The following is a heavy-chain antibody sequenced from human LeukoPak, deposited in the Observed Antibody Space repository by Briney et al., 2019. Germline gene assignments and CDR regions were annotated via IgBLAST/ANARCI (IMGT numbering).Heavy chain of an antibody. CDR3: ARDRGYDPHYYFDY. V-gene: IGHV3-33*01. CDR1: GFTFSSYA. Sequence: GGSLRLSCAASGFTFSSYAMHWVRQALGKGLEWVALIWYDGNKKYFEDSVKARFTISRDNSKSTLYLQMNSLRAEDTAVYYCARDRGYDPHYYFDYWGQGTLVTVSS. D-gene: IGHD5-12*01. J-gene: IGHJ4*02. CDR2: IWYDGNKK.